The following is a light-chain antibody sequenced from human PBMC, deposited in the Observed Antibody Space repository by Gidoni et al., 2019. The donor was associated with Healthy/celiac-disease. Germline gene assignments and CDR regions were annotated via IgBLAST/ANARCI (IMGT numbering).Light chain of an antibody. CDR2: GAS. Sequence: IVMTQSPATLSVSPAERATPSCRASQSVSSNLAWYQQKPGQAPRLLIYGASTRATGIPARFSGSGSGTEFTLTISSLQSEDFAVYYCQQYNNWPPITFGPGTKVDIK. J-gene: IGKJ3*01. CDR1: QSVSSN. CDR3: QQYNNWPPIT. V-gene: IGKV3-15*01.